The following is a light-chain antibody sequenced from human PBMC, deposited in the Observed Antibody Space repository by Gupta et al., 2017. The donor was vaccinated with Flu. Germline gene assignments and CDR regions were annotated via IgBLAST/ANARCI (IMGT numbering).Light chain of an antibody. V-gene: IGKV3-20*01. CDR1: QSVSSSY. J-gene: IGKJ1*01. CDR2: GAS. CDR3: QQVET. Sequence: IVLTQSPGTLSLSPGERATLPCRASQSVSSSYLAWYQQKPGQAPRLLIYGASSRATGIPDRFSGSGSGTDFTLTISRLEPEDFAVYYCQQVETFGQGTKVEIK.